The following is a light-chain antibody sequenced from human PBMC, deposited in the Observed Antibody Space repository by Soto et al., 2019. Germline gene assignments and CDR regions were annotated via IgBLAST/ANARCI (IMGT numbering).Light chain of an antibody. Sequence: QLVLTQSPSASASLGASVKLTCTLSSGHSSYAIAWHQQQPEKGPRYLMKLNSDGSHSKGDGIPDRFSSSSSGTERYLTISSLQSEDEAEYYCQTWSTGIRVFGGGTKLTVL. CDR1: SGHSSYA. V-gene: IGLV4-69*01. CDR3: QTWSTGIRV. CDR2: LNSDGSH. J-gene: IGLJ3*02.